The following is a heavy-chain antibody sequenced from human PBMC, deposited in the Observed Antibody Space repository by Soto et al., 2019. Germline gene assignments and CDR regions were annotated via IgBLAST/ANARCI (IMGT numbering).Heavy chain of an antibody. CDR3: AREKVRSIYGMDV. Sequence: ASVKVSCKASGGTFSSYAISWVRQAPGQGLEWMGGIIPIFGTANYAQKFQGRVTITADESTSTAYMEPSSLRSEDTAVYYCAREKVRSIYGMDVWGQGTTVTVSS. V-gene: IGHV1-69*13. CDR1: GGTFSSYA. CDR2: IIPIFGTA. J-gene: IGHJ6*02. D-gene: IGHD3-3*01.